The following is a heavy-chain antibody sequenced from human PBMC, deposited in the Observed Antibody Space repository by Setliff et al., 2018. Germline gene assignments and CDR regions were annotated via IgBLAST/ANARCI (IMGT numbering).Heavy chain of an antibody. V-gene: IGHV3-48*04. CDR2: ITNSGGTI. CDR1: GFSFRSYW. Sequence: GGSLRLSCAASGFSFRSYWMAWVRQAPGKGLEWISYITNSGGTIYYADSVKGRFTISRDNAKNSLFLQMNSLRAEDTALYYCAKFVGYTYGYDYWGRGTLVTVSS. J-gene: IGHJ4*02. CDR3: AKFVGYTYGYDY. D-gene: IGHD5-18*01.